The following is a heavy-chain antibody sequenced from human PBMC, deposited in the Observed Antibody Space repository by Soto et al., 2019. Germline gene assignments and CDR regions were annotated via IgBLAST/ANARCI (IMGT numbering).Heavy chain of an antibody. D-gene: IGHD6-13*01. CDR2: IIPIFGTA. J-gene: IGHJ6*02. CDR3: ATIAAAGEYYYYYGMDV. CDR1: GGTFSSYA. Sequence: ASVKVSCKASGGTFSSYAISWVRQAPGQGLEWMGGIIPIFGTANYAQKFQGRVTITADESTSTAYMELSSLRSEDTAVYYCATIAAAGEYYYYYGMDVWGQGTTVTVS. V-gene: IGHV1-69*13.